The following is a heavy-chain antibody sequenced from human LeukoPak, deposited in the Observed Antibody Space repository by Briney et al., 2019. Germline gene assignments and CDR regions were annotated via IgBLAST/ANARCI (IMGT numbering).Heavy chain of an antibody. D-gene: IGHD2-2*01. V-gene: IGHV3-30*03. CDR3: ARYRLPYGMDV. CDR1: GFTFSSYG. J-gene: IGHJ6*02. CDR2: ISYDGSNK. Sequence: GGSLRLSCAASGFTFSSYGMHWVRQAPGKGLEWVAVISYDGSNKYYADSVKGRFTISRDNSKNTLYLQMNSLRAEDTAVYYCARYRLPYGMDVWGQGTTVTVSS.